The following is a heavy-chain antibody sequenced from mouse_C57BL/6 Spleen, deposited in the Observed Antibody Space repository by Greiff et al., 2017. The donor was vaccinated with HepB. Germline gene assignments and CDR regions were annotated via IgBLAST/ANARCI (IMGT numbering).Heavy chain of an antibody. Sequence: QVQLQQPGAELVKPGASVKMSCKASGYTFTSYWITWVKQRPGQGLEWIGDIYPGSGSTNYNEKFKSKATLTVDTSSSTAYMQLSSLTSEDSAVYYCTRYYYYGSSYWYIDVWGTGTTVTVSS. CDR1: GYTFTSYW. D-gene: IGHD1-1*01. V-gene: IGHV1-55*01. CDR2: IYPGSGST. CDR3: TRYYYYGSSYWYIDV. J-gene: IGHJ1*03.